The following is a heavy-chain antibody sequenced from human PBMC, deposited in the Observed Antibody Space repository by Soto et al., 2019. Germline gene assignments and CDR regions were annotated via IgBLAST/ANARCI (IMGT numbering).Heavy chain of an antibody. CDR2: IYYSGST. V-gene: IGHV4-59*01. Sequence: SSETLSLTCTVSGGSISSYYWSWIRQPPGQGLEWIGYIYYSGSTNYSPSLKSRVTISLDTSKNQFSLKMSSVTAEDTAVYYCARGSYGDNARGLFXWGQGTQVTVS. J-gene: IGHJ5*02. CDR3: ARGSYGDNARGLFX. D-gene: IGHD4-17*01. CDR1: GGSISSYY.